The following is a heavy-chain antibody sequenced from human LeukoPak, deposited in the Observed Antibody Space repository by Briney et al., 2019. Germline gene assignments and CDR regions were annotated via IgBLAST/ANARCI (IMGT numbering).Heavy chain of an antibody. CDR3: AKDREYYDYVWGSDSTGYFDY. Sequence: PGRSLRLSCAASGFTFSSYGMHWVRQAPGKGLEWVAVIWYDGSNKYYADSVKGRFTISRDNSKNTLYLQMNSLRAEDTAVYYCAKDREYYDYVWGSDSTGYFDYWGQGTLVTVSS. J-gene: IGHJ4*02. V-gene: IGHV3-33*06. D-gene: IGHD3-16*01. CDR1: GFTFSSYG. CDR2: IWYDGSNK.